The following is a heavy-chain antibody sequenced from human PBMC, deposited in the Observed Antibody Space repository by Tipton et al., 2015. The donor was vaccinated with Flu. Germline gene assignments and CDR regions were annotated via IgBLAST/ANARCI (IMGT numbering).Heavy chain of an antibody. Sequence: TLSLTCTVSGGSISSYYWSWIRQPAGKGLEWIGRIYTSGSTNYNPSLKSRVTMSVDTSKNPFSLKLSPVTAAATAAYYCTSDLAVTYGYYYSGMDVWGQGTTVTVSS. CDR2: IYTSGST. J-gene: IGHJ6*02. CDR3: TSDLAVTYGYYYSGMDV. D-gene: IGHD2-21*02. CDR1: GGSISSYY. V-gene: IGHV4-4*07.